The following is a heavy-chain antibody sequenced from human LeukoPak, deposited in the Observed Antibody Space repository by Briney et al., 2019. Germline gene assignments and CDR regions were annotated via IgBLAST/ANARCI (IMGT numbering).Heavy chain of an antibody. D-gene: IGHD5-12*01. Sequence: PSQTLSLTCTVSGGSISTGGYYWSSIRQHPGKGLEWIGHIYYTGSTYDNPSLRSRLTISLDTSKNQFSLQLTSVTAADTAVYYCARDGGYDSYQYYGIDVWGQGTTVTVSS. CDR3: ARDGGYDSYQYYGIDV. J-gene: IGHJ6*02. CDR2: IYYTGST. V-gene: IGHV4-31*03. CDR1: GGSISTGGYY.